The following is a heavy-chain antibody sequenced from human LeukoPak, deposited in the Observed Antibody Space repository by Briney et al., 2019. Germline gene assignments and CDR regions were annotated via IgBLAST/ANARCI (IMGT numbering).Heavy chain of an antibody. CDR3: ARSLAAGFDI. Sequence: GGSLRLSCTASGFTISSYWMSWVRQVPGKGLEWVANMKQDGSEKYYVDSVKGRFTISRDNAKNSLFLQMNSLRGEDTAVYYCARSLAAGFDIWGQGTMVTVSS. V-gene: IGHV3-7*04. D-gene: IGHD6-25*01. CDR2: MKQDGSEK. J-gene: IGHJ3*02. CDR1: GFTISSYW.